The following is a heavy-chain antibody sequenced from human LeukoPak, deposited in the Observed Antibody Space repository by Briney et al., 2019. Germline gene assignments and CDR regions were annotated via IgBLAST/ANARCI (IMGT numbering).Heavy chain of an antibody. CDR1: GYTLTGYG. Sequence: ASVKVSCKASGYTLTGYGISWVRQAPGQGLEWMGWISAYNGNTNYAQKLQGRVTMTTDTSTSTAYMELRSLRSDDTAVYYCARPTYGGHWYFDLWGRGTLVTVSS. V-gene: IGHV1-18*01. CDR3: ARPTYGGHWYFDL. CDR2: ISAYNGNT. D-gene: IGHD4-23*01. J-gene: IGHJ2*01.